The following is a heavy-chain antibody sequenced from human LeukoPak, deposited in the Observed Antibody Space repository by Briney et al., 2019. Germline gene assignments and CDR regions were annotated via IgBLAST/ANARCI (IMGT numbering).Heavy chain of an antibody. CDR1: GFTFSSYE. CDR2: ISSSSSYM. J-gene: IGHJ5*02. V-gene: IGHV3-21*01. CDR3: ARDRAYNWFDP. Sequence: GGSLRLSCAASGFTFSSYEMNWVRQAPGKGLEWVSSISSSSSYMYYADSVKGRFTISRDNAKNSLYLQMNSLRAEDTAVYYCARDRAYNWFDPWGQGTLVTVSS.